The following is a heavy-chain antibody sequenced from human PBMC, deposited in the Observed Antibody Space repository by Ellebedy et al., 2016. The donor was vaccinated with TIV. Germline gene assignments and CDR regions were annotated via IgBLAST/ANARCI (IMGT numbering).Heavy chain of an antibody. CDR1: GFTFNTYG. D-gene: IGHD4-17*01. CDR3: ARGGLYGTSVEGFDY. V-gene: IGHV3-30*03. Sequence: GESLKISCAASGFTFNTYGMPWVRQAPGKGLEWVAVISYTGRTAYYADSVKGRFTISRDNSKNTQYLQMNSLRPEDTAVYYCARGGLYGTSVEGFDYWGQGTLVTVSS. J-gene: IGHJ4*02. CDR2: ISYTGRTA.